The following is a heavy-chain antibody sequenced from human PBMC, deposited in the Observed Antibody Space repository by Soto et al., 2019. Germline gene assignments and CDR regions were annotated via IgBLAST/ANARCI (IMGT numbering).Heavy chain of an antibody. J-gene: IGHJ4*02. CDR1: GFTFTSSA. D-gene: IGHD2-21*01. CDR2: IVVGSGNT. V-gene: IGHV1-58*01. CDR3: AKAPHGPVAYCGGDCYFDY. Sequence: ASVKVSCKASGFTFTSSAVQWVRQARGQRLEWIGWIVVGSGNTNYAQKFQERVTITRDMSSSTAYMELSSLRSEDTAVYYCAKAPHGPVAYCGGDCYFDYWGQGTLVTVSS.